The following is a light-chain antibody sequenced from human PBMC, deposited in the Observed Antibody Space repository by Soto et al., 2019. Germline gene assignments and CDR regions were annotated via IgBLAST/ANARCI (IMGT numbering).Light chain of an antibody. J-gene: IGLJ3*02. CDR2: RNN. Sequence: QAVVTQPPSASGTPGQRVTISCSGSSSNIGINYVYWYQQLPGTAPKLLIYRNNQRPSGVPDRFSGSKSGTSASLAISGLRSADEADYYCAAWDDSLSSPVFGGGTKLTVL. CDR3: AAWDDSLSSPV. V-gene: IGLV1-47*01. CDR1: SSNIGINY.